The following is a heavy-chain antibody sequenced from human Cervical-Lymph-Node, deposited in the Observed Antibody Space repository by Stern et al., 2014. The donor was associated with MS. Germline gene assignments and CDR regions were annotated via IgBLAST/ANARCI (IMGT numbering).Heavy chain of an antibody. CDR2: ISYYGSKQ. Sequence: VQLVQSGGGVVQPGRALRLSCAATGFNFSSYAMQWVRQAPGTGLGWLAVISYYGSKQYYPESVKGRFTVSRDNSKNTLFLQVSSLRPEDTAEYYCARDLVWFGELDWGAMDVWGHGTTVTVSS. CDR3: ARDLVWFGELDWGAMDV. J-gene: IGHJ6*02. CDR1: GFNFSSYA. D-gene: IGHD3-10*01. V-gene: IGHV3-30-3*01.